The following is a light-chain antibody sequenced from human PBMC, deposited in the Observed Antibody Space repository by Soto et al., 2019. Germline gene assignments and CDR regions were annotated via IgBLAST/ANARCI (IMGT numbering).Light chain of an antibody. CDR3: QQYGSSPPT. CDR1: QSFXTD. CDR2: PAS. V-gene: IGKV3-20*01. J-gene: IGKJ1*01. Sequence: EIAVTQWASTLSVSPGERATLSCRASQSFXTDLAWDQLKPGQAPRLLXSPASTTATGCPARLSGSGSATDFTLTISRRDPEDFAVYYCQQYGSSPPTFGQGTKVDI.